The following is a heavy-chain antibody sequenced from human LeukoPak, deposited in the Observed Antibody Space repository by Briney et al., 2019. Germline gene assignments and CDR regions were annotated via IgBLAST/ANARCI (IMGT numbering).Heavy chain of an antibody. Sequence: SETLSLTCTVSGGSIGTYHWSWIRQPPGKRLEWIGYIHYSGSTSYNPSLRSRVTISVDTSKNQFSLKLSSVTPADTAVYFCARHGCGGDCPFDYWGQGTLVTVSS. CDR1: GGSIGTYH. J-gene: IGHJ4*02. CDR3: ARHGCGGDCPFDY. D-gene: IGHD2-21*02. CDR2: IHYSGST. V-gene: IGHV4-59*08.